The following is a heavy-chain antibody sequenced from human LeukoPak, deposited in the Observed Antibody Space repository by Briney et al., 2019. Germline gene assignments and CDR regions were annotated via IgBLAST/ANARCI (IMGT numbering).Heavy chain of an antibody. Sequence: PGRSLRLSCAASGFTFHHYAIHWVRQVPGKGLEWVSGISWNSARIGYADSVKGRFTISRDNAKNSLYLQMNSLRAEDTAVYYCARVKRGDIVATISPPSAFDIWGQGTMVTVSS. D-gene: IGHD5-12*01. CDR3: ARVKRGDIVATISPPSAFDI. CDR1: GFTFHHYA. V-gene: IGHV3-9*01. J-gene: IGHJ3*02. CDR2: ISWNSARI.